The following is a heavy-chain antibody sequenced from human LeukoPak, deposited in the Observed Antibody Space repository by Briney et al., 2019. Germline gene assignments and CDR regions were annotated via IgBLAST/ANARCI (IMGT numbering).Heavy chain of an antibody. J-gene: IGHJ4*02. Sequence: SVKVSCKASGYTFSGAGWYLYWLRQAPGQGLECMGWIYPNNGATAYAQKFQGRVAMTRDTSITTAYMELSRLRPDDTAVYYCARDGPAQMVDFDYWGQGTLVTVSS. CDR1: GYTFSGAGWY. D-gene: IGHD3-10*01. V-gene: IGHV1-2*02. CDR2: IYPNNGAT. CDR3: ARDGPAQMVDFDY.